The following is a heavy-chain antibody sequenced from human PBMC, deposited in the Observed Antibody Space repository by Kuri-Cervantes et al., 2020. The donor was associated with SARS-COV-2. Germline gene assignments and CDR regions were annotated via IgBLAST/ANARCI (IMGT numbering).Heavy chain of an antibody. Sequence: ASVKVSCKASGYTFTSYYMHWVRQAPGQGLEWMGIINPSGGSTSYAQKFQGRVTMTRDTSTSTVYMELRSLRSDDTAVYYCARGPKAGGTRNDAVEIWGQGTTVTVSS. CDR1: GYTFTSYY. CDR2: INPSGGST. J-gene: IGHJ3*02. V-gene: IGHV1-46*01. CDR3: ARGPKAGGTRNDAVEI. D-gene: IGHD1-26*01.